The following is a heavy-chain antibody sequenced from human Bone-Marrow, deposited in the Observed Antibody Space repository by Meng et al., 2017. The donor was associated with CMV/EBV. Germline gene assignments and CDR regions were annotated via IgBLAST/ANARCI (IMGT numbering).Heavy chain of an antibody. CDR2: IYYSGST. CDR1: GGSISSYY. D-gene: IGHD2-2*01. V-gene: IGHV4-59*12. J-gene: IGHJ5*02. Sequence: GSLRLSCTVSGGSISSYYWSWIRQPPGKGLEWIGYIYYSGSTNYNPSLKSRVTISVDTSKNQFSLKLSSVTAADTAVYYCAREDIVVVPAALKGYNWFDPWGQGTLVTVSS. CDR3: AREDIVVVPAALKGYNWFDP.